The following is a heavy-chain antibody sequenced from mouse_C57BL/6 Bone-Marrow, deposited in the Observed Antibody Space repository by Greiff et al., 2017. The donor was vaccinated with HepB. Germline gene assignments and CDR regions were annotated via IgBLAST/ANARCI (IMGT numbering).Heavy chain of an antibody. D-gene: IGHD4-1*01. CDR2: ISDGGSYT. CDR3: ARELGGFDY. Sequence: EVKLQESGGGLVKPGGSLKLSCAASGFTFSSYAMSWVRQTPEKRLEWVATISDGGSYTYYPDNVKGRFTISRDNAKNNLYLQMSHLKSEDTAMYYCARELGGFDYWGQGTTLTVSS. J-gene: IGHJ2*01. CDR1: GFTFSSYA. V-gene: IGHV5-4*03.